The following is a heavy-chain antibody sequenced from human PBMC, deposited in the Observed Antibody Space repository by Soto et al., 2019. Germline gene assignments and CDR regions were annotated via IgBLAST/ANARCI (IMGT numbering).Heavy chain of an antibody. Sequence: PGGSLRLSCAASGFTFSSYSMNWVRQAPGKGLEWVSYISSSSSTIYYADSVKGRFTISRDNAKNSLYLQMNSLRDEDTAVYYCARDWAYCSGGSCYLIDYWGQGTLVTVSS. CDR3: ARDWAYCSGGSCYLIDY. CDR2: ISSSSSTI. V-gene: IGHV3-48*02. J-gene: IGHJ4*02. CDR1: GFTFSSYS. D-gene: IGHD2-15*01.